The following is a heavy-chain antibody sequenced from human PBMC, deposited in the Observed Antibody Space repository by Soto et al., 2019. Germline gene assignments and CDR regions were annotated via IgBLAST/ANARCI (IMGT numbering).Heavy chain of an antibody. V-gene: IGHV1-46*01. Sequence: QVQLVQSGAEVKKPGASVNISCKTSGYTFTSYYLHWVRQAPGQGLEWMGLINPNGGRTTSAQNFRGRVTMTRDTSANTVYMELGSLRSDDTAVYYCATQIGPVYWGQGTLVTVSS. CDR1: GYTFTSYY. D-gene: IGHD3-22*01. CDR2: INPNGGRT. J-gene: IGHJ4*02. CDR3: ATQIGPVY.